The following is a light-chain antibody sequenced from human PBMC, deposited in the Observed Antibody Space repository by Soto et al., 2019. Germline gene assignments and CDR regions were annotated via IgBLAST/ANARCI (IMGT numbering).Light chain of an antibody. CDR2: KAS. V-gene: IGKV1-5*03. CDR1: QTISSW. J-gene: IGKJ1*01. CDR3: QHYNSYSEA. Sequence: DIQMTLSASSLSASVGDRVTITGGASQTISSWLAWYQQKPGKAPKLLIYKASTLKSGVPSRFSGSGSGTEFTLTISSLQPDDFATYYCQHYNSYSEAFGQGTKVDIK.